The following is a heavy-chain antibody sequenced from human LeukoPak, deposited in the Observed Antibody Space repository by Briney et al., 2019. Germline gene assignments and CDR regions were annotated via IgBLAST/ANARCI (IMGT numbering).Heavy chain of an antibody. Sequence: PSETLSLTCAVYGGSFSGYYWSWIRQPPGKGLEWIGEINHSGSTNYNPSLKSRVTISVDTSKNQFSLKLSSVTAADTAVYYCASGGRTDIDCWGQGTLVTVSS. V-gene: IGHV4-34*01. CDR2: INHSGST. CDR1: GGSFSGYY. CDR3: ASGGRTDIDC. J-gene: IGHJ4*02.